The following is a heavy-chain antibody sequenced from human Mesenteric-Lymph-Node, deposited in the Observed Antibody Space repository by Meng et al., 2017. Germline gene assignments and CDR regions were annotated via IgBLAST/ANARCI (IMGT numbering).Heavy chain of an antibody. D-gene: IGHD3-22*01. CDR3: AKEVWLGDSGSYSLVVAY. J-gene: IGHJ4*02. CDR1: GFTFDDYA. CDR2: ISWNSDSI. Sequence: SLKISCAASGFTFDDYAMHWVRQGPGKGLEWVSGISWNSDSIGYADSVKGRFTISRDNAKNSLYLQMNSLRAEDTALYYCAKEVWLGDSGSYSLVVAYWGQGTLVTVSS. V-gene: IGHV3-9*01.